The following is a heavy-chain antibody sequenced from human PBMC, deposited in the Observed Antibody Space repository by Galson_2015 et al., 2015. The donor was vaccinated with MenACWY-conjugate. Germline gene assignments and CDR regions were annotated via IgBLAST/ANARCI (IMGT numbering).Heavy chain of an antibody. J-gene: IGHJ5*02. CDR2: LGYSGSN. Sequence: ETLSLTCAVSGDSISNTNWWSWVRQSPGRGLEWIGYLGYSGSNNQNPSLRSRITISLDTPRNQLTLQLSSVTAADTAVYYCARMPQENCNGRNCFGWFDTWGQGTLVTVSS. V-gene: IGHV4-59*13. CDR1: GDSISNTNW. CDR3: ARMPQENCNGRNCFGWFDT. D-gene: IGHD2-15*01.